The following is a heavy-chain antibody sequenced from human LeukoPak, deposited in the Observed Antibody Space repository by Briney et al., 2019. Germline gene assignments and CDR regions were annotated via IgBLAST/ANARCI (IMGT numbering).Heavy chain of an antibody. CDR3: ARASASYFDY. Sequence: GGSLRLSCAASGVTFSRYEMTWVRQAPGKGLEWVSYISSGDNAVHYADSVKGRFTISRDNTKNSLYLQMNSLRAEDTAVYYCARASASYFDYWGQGTLVTVSS. J-gene: IGHJ4*02. V-gene: IGHV3-48*03. CDR1: GVTFSRYE. CDR2: ISSGDNAV.